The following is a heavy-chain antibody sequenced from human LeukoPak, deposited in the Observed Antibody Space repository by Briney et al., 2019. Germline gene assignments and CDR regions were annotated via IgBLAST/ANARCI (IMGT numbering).Heavy chain of an antibody. CDR1: GGSISSGGYY. Sequence: KASQTLSLTCTVSGGSISSGGYYWSWIRQHPGKGLEWIGYIYYSGSTYYNPSLKSRVTISVDTSKNQFSLKLSSVTAADTAVYYCARFITMVRGVIRYHFDYWGQGTLVTVSS. CDR3: ARFITMVRGVIRYHFDY. CDR2: IYYSGST. V-gene: IGHV4-31*03. D-gene: IGHD3-10*01. J-gene: IGHJ4*02.